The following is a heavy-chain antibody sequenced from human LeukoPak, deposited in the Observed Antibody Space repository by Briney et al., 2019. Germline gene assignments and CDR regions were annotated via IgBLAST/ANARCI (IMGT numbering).Heavy chain of an antibody. CDR1: GGSISGYY. J-gene: IGHJ4*02. D-gene: IGHD1-1*01. CDR2: IYYSGGT. V-gene: IGHV4-59*01. Sequence: PSETLSLTCTVSGGSISGYYCSWIRQPPGKRLEWIGYIYYSGGTNYNPSLKGRVTMSVDTSKNQFSLKLTSVTAADTAVYYCAGRGYTLNYWGQGTLVTVSS. CDR3: AGRGYTLNY.